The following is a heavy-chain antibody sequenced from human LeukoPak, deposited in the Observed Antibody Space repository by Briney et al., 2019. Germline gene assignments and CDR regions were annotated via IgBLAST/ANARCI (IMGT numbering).Heavy chain of an antibody. CDR2: ISSSGSTI. J-gene: IGHJ4*02. V-gene: IGHV3-11*01. CDR1: GFTFSDYY. D-gene: IGHD3-22*01. Sequence: PGGSLRLSCAASGFTFSDYYMSWIRQAPGKGLEWVSYISSSGSTIYYADSVKGRFTISRDNAKNSLYLQMNSLRAEDTAVYYCARGDERVVNYYDSSGFFYWGQGTLVTVSS. CDR3: ARGDERVVNYYDSSGFFY.